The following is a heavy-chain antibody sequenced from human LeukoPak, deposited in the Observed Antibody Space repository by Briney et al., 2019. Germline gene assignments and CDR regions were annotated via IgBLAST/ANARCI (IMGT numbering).Heavy chain of an antibody. CDR2: ISSSSSYI. D-gene: IGHD6-13*01. J-gene: IGHJ4*02. CDR1: GFTFSSYS. Sequence: GGSLRLSCAASGFTFSSYSMNWVRQAPGKGLEWVSSISSSSSYIYYADSVRGRFTISRDDAKNSLYLQMNSLRAEDTAVYYCARAAAGLFDYWGQGTLVTVSS. CDR3: ARAAAGLFDY. V-gene: IGHV3-21*01.